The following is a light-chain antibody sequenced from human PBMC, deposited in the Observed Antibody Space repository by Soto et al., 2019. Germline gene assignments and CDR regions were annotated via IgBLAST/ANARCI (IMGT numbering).Light chain of an antibody. J-gene: IGKJ2*01. CDR2: VAS. CDR1: QCVYNSY. V-gene: IGKV3-20*01. CDR3: QQYGDSLYT. Sequence: EIVLTQSPGTLSLSPGEGASFSCRASQCVYNSYLAWYQHKPGQSPRLLIYVASTRAAGIPDRFSGSGSGTDFTLTISRLEPEDFAVYYCQQYGDSLYTFGQGTKLEIK.